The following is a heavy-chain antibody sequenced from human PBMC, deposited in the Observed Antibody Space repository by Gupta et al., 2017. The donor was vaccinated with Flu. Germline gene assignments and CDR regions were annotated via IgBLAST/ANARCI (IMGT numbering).Heavy chain of an antibody. CDR3: ARLGCSTTSCYKAYNFDY. Sequence: TWVRQAPGKGLEWLSFISSSGSTTFYADSVKGRFTISRDNAKNSLYLQMNSLRAEDTAVYYCARLGCSTTSCYKAYNFDYWGQGNMVAVSS. V-gene: IGHV3-48*03. CDR2: ISSSGSTT. D-gene: IGHD2-2*02. J-gene: IGHJ4*02.